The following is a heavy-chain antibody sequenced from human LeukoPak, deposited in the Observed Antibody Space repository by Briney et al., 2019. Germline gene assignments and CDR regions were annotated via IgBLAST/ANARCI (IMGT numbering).Heavy chain of an antibody. Sequence: ASVKVSCKASGYTFTSYGISWVRQAPGQGLEWMGWISAYNGNTNYAQKLQGRVTMTTDTSTSTAYMELRSLRSDDTAVYYCARFRSTVARLKEYYFDYWGQGTLVTVSS. D-gene: IGHD4-17*01. J-gene: IGHJ4*02. CDR3: ARFRSTVARLKEYYFDY. CDR1: GYTFTSYG. V-gene: IGHV1-18*01. CDR2: ISAYNGNT.